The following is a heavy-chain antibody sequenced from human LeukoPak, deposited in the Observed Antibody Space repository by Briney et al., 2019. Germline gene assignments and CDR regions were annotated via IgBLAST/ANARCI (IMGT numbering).Heavy chain of an antibody. V-gene: IGHV4-39*07. J-gene: IGHJ6*02. CDR2: IYYTGST. D-gene: IGHD5-18*01. Sequence: PSETLSFTCTVSGGSISSSNYYWGWIRQPPGKGLEWIGSIYYTGSTYYNPSLKSRVTISVDTSKNQFSLKLSSVTAADTAVYYCARGPSIQLWSDPYYYYGMDVWGQGTTVTVSS. CDR1: GGSISSSNYY. CDR3: ARGPSIQLWSDPYYYYGMDV.